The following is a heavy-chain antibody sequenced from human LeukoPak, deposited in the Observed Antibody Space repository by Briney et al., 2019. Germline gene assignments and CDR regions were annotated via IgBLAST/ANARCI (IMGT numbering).Heavy chain of an antibody. CDR3: AKGGSSSPYFDY. CDR1: GFTFSSYA. CDR2: IWYDGSNK. Sequence: GGSLRLSCAASGFTFSSYAMHWVRQAPGKGLEWVAVIWYDGSNKYYADSVKGRFTISRDNSKNTLYLQMNSLRAEDTAVYYCAKGGSSSPYFDYWGQGTLVTVSS. V-gene: IGHV3-33*06. D-gene: IGHD6-6*01. J-gene: IGHJ4*02.